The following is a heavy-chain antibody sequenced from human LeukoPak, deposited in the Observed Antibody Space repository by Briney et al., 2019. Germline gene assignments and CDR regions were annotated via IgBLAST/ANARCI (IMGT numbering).Heavy chain of an antibody. Sequence: SETLSLTCGVYGGSFTGYYWTWIRQPPGKGLEWVGEINHSGSTNYNPSLKSRVTISVDTSKNQFSLKLSSVTAADTAVYYCARIPRSAGAARRYFDYWGQGTLVTVSS. CDR3: ARIPRSAGAARRYFDY. J-gene: IGHJ4*02. CDR1: GGSFTGYY. CDR2: INHSGST. D-gene: IGHD6-6*01. V-gene: IGHV4-34*01.